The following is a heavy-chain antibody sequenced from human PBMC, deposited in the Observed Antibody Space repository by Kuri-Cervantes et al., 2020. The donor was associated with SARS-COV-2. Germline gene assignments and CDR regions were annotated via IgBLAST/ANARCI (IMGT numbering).Heavy chain of an antibody. CDR1: GGSISSYY. CDR3: ARSRDGYSYNY. D-gene: IGHD5-24*01. Sequence: SETLSLTCTVSGGSISSYYWSWIRQPAGKGLEWIGRVYPSGGTNNNPSLKRRVTMSVDTSKNQFSLKLTSVTAADTAVYYCARSRDGYSYNYWGQETLVTVSS. J-gene: IGHJ4*02. CDR2: VYPSGGT. V-gene: IGHV4-4*07.